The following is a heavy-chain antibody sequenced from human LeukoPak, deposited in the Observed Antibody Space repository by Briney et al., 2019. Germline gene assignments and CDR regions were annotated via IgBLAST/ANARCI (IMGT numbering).Heavy chain of an antibody. V-gene: IGHV3-64*01. Sequence: GGSLRLSCAASGYTFSSYAMHWVRQAPGKGLEYVSAISSNGGSTYYANSVKGRFTISRDNSKNTLYLQMGSLRAEDMAVYYCARDKASGLRYFDWLTDPWGQGTLVTVSS. J-gene: IGHJ5*02. D-gene: IGHD3-9*01. CDR3: ARDKASGLRYFDWLTDP. CDR1: GYTFSSYA. CDR2: ISSNGGST.